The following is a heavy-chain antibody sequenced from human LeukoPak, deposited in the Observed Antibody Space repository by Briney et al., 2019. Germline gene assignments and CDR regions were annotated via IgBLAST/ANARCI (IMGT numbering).Heavy chain of an antibody. V-gene: IGHV4-39*01. CDR2: IYYSGNSWNT. J-gene: IGHJ4*02. CDR1: GGSINNDNYY. Sequence: SETLSLACTVSGGSINNDNYYWGWIRQSPGKGLEWIGNIYYSGNSWNTYYNPSLKSRVTISVATAKNQFSLNLSSVTAADTALYYCARLRDTGGYYFYYYFDSWGLGTLVSVSS. D-gene: IGHD3-22*01. CDR3: ARLRDTGGYYFYYYFDS.